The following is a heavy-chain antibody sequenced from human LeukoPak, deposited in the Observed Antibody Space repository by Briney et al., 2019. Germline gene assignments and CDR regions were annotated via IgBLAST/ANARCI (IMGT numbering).Heavy chain of an antibody. V-gene: IGHV1-69*04. Sequence: SVKVSCKASGYTFRSHGISWVRQAPGQGLEWMGRIIPILGKGNYAQKFQGRVTITADKSTSTAYMELSSLRSEDTAVYYCARDGAPEVGSGWYYFDSWGQGTLVTVSS. CDR2: IIPILGKG. CDR3: ARDGAPEVGSGWYYFDS. D-gene: IGHD6-19*01. J-gene: IGHJ4*02. CDR1: GYTFRSHG.